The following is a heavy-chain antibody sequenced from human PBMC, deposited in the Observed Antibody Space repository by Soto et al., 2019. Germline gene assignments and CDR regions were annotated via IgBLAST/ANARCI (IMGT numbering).Heavy chain of an antibody. CDR3: ARDGGHYYGSGSSLTYYYGMDV. J-gene: IGHJ6*02. D-gene: IGHD3-10*01. CDR2: IWYDGSNK. V-gene: IGHV3-33*01. CDR1: GFTFSSYG. Sequence: QVQLVESGGGVVQPGRSLRLSCAASGFTFSSYGMHWVRQAPGKGLEWVAVIWYDGSNKYYADSVKGRFTISRDNSKNTLYLQMNSLRAEDTAVYYCARDGGHYYGSGSSLTYYYGMDVWGQGTTVTVSS.